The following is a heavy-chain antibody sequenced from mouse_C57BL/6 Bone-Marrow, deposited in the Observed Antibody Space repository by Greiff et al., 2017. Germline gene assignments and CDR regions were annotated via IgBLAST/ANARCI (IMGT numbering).Heavy chain of an antibody. V-gene: IGHV5-4*01. CDR1: GFTFSSYA. CDR2: ISDGGSYT. CDR3: ARDDYDLAWFAY. D-gene: IGHD2-4*01. Sequence: EVKLVESGGGLVKPGGSLKLSCAASGFTFSSYAMSWVRQTPEKRLEWVATISDGGSYTYYPDNVKGRFTISRDNAKNNLYLQMSHLKSEDTAMYYCARDDYDLAWFAYWGQGTLVTVSA. J-gene: IGHJ3*01.